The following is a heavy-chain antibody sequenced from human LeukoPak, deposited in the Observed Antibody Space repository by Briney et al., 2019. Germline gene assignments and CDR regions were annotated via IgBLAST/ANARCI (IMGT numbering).Heavy chain of an antibody. V-gene: IGHV1-8*01. D-gene: IGHD3-16*01. CDR2: MNPNSGNT. Sequence: ASVKVSCKASGYIFTSYDMNWVRQATGQGLEWMGWMNPNSGNTGYAQKFQGRITLTRNTSISTAYMELSSLRSDDTAVYYCARCSPSSYYDYVWGSSVNWFDPWGQGTLVTVSS. CDR3: ARCSPSSYYDYVWGSSVNWFDP. CDR1: GYIFTSYD. J-gene: IGHJ5*02.